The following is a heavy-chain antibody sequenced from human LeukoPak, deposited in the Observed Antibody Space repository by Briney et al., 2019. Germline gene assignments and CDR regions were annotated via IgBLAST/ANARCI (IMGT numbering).Heavy chain of an antibody. CDR1: GGSISSYY. V-gene: IGHV4-59*01. Sequence: SETLSLTCTVSGGSISSYYWSWIRQPPGKGLEWIGYIYYGGSTNYNPSLKSRVTISVDTSKNQFSLKLSSVTAADTAVYYCARAPELDYYGSGSQFDYWGQGTLVTVSS. CDR2: IYYGGST. D-gene: IGHD3-10*01. CDR3: ARAPELDYYGSGSQFDY. J-gene: IGHJ4*02.